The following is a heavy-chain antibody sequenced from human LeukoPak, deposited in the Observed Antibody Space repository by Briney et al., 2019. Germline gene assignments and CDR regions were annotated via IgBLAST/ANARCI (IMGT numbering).Heavy chain of an antibody. CDR1: GFTFSTYA. CDR3: AKVFSTATTGREGFYFDY. V-gene: IGHV3-23*01. J-gene: IGHJ4*02. D-gene: IGHD4-11*01. Sequence: GGSLRLSCAASGFTFSTYAMSWVRQAPGKGLEWVSAISVSGGSTYSADSVKGRFTISRDNSKNTLFLQMNSLRAEDTAVYYCAKVFSTATTGREGFYFDYWGQGTLVTVSS. CDR2: ISVSGGST.